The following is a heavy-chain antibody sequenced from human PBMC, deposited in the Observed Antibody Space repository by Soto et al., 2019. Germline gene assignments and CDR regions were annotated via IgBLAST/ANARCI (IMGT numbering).Heavy chain of an antibody. CDR3: TTGSVEGV. V-gene: IGHV3-15*07. CDR2: IKTNTEGGTT. CDR1: GLTISNAW. Sequence: EVQLVESGGGFIYPGGSLRLSCAASGLTISNAWMNWVRQAPGKGLEWVGSIKTNTEGGTTDYAAAVKGRFTVSRDDSKNTLYLQMNSLKTEDTAVYYCTTGSVEGVWGQGTPVTVSS. J-gene: IGHJ6*02. D-gene: IGHD2-15*01.